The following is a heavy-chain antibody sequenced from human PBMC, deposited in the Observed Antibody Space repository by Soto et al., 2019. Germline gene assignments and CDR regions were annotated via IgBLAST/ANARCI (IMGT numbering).Heavy chain of an antibody. CDR2: ISNNGGST. J-gene: IGHJ4*02. V-gene: IGHV3-23*01. CDR3: AKDESAGYYYFDY. Sequence: PGGSLRLSWAASGFTFSNYAMSWVRQAPGKGLEWVSVISNNGGSTYYADSVKGRFTISRDNSKNTLYLQMNSLRAEDTAVYYCAKDESAGYYYFDYWGQGTLVT. CDR1: GFTFSNYA. D-gene: IGHD3-9*01.